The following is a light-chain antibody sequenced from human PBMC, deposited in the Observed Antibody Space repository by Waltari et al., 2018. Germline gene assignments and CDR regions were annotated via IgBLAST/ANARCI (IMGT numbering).Light chain of an antibody. J-gene: IGKJ2*01. Sequence: DIKMTQSPSSLSASIGDTVTITCRASQSVGPFLNWYQQKPGEAPNLLIYKTSHLQGGVSSRCSGSGSGTEFTLTIDNLQPEDFATYYCQQSDGIPFTFGPGT. CDR3: QQSDGIPFT. CDR1: QSVGPF. CDR2: KTS. V-gene: IGKV1-39*01.